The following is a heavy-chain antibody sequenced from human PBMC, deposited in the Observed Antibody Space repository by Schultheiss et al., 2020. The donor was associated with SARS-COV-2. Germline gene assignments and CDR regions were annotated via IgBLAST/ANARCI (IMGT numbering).Heavy chain of an antibody. J-gene: IGHJ4*02. D-gene: IGHD2-21*02. CDR1: GYTFTSYG. CDR3: ASVRGDYGHLDY. V-gene: IGHV1-69*05. CDR2: IIPIFGTA. Sequence: SVKVSCKASGYTFTSYGISWVRQAPGQGLEWMGGIIPIFGTANYAQKFQGRVTMTRDTSTSTVYMELSSLRSEDTAVYYCASVRGDYGHLDYWGQGTLVTVSS.